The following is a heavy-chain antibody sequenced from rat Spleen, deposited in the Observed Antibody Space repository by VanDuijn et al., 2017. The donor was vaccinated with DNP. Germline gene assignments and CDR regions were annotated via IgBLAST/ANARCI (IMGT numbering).Heavy chain of an antibody. Sequence: EVQLVESGGDLVQPGRSLKLFCAASGFTFSDYYMAWFRQAPTKGLKWVAYIRYDGGSTKYGDSVKGRFTISRDNAKNTLYLQMNSLRSEDMATYYCTRWNSGHFDYWGQGVMVSVSS. CDR2: IRYDGGST. V-gene: IGHV5-22*01. CDR1: GFTFSDYY. D-gene: IGHD4-3*01. CDR3: TRWNSGHFDY. J-gene: IGHJ2*01.